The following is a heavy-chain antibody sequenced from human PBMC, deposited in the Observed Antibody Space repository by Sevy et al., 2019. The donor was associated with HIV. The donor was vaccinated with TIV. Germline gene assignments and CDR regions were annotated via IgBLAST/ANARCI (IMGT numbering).Heavy chain of an antibody. CDR3: GGEDGNYYFHY. V-gene: IGHV3-7*01. CDR1: GFTFSKYW. Sequence: GGSLRLSCAASGFTFSKYWMSWVRQAPGKGLEWVASIKHDAGQKYYVDSVKGRFTISRDNAKNSLYLQMNSLRAEDTAVYFCGGEDGNYYFHYWGQGTLVTVSS. D-gene: IGHD1-7*01. J-gene: IGHJ4*02. CDR2: IKHDAGQK.